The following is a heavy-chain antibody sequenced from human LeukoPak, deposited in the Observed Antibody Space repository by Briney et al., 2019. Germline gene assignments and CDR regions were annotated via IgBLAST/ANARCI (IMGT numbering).Heavy chain of an antibody. CDR2: ISKNGGST. D-gene: IGHD3-10*01. Sequence: GGSLRLSCAASGFTFSSYFMHWVRQAPGKGLEYVSAISKNGGSTYYANSVKGRFTISRDNSENTLYLQMGSLRAEDMAVYFCARAPHYYGSGLYYFDYWGQGALVTVSS. CDR3: ARAPHYYGSGLYYFDY. V-gene: IGHV3-64*01. CDR1: GFTFSSYF. J-gene: IGHJ4*02.